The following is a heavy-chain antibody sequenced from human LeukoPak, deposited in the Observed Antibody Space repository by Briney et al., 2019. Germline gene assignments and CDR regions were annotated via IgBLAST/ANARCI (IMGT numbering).Heavy chain of an antibody. CDR2: ISAYNGNT. D-gene: IGHD3-22*01. CDR1: GYTFTSYG. Sequence: EASVKVSCKASGYTFTSYGISWVRQAPGQGLEWMGWISAYNGNTNYAQKLQGRVTITRDTSASTAYMELSSLRSEDMAVYYCARSSTMIEDWFDPWGQGTLVTVSS. CDR3: ARSSTMIEDWFDP. V-gene: IGHV1-18*03. J-gene: IGHJ5*02.